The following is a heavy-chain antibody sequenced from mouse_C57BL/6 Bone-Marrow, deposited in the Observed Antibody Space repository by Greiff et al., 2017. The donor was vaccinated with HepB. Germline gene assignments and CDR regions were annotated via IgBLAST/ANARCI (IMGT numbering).Heavy chain of an antibody. V-gene: IGHV1-31*01. CDR3: ARLSIYDGYWYFDV. CDR1: GYSFTGYY. J-gene: IGHJ1*03. D-gene: IGHD2-3*01. CDR2: IYPYNGVS. Sequence: EVQLQQSGPELVKPWASVKISCKASGYSFTGYYMHWVKQSHGNILDWIGYIYPYNGVSSYNQKFKGKATLTVDKSSSTAYMELRSLTSEDSAVYYCARLSIYDGYWYFDVWGTGTTVTVSS.